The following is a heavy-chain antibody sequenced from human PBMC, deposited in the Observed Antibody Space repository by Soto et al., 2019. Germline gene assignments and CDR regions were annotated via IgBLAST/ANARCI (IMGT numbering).Heavy chain of an antibody. Sequence: ETLSLTCTVSGGSISSSSYYWGWVRQAPGKGLEWVSYISSSSSTISYADSVKGRFTISRDNAKNSLYLQMNSLRAEDTAVYYCARGDLMVRFDPWGQGTLVTVSS. D-gene: IGHD3-10*01. CDR1: GGSISSSSYY. CDR2: ISSSSSTI. V-gene: IGHV3-48*01. J-gene: IGHJ5*02. CDR3: ARGDLMVRFDP.